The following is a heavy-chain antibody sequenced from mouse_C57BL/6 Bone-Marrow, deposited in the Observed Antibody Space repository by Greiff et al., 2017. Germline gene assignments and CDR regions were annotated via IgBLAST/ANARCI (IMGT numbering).Heavy chain of an antibody. Sequence: QVQLKESGAELVRPGASVTLSCKASGYTFTDYEMHWVKQTPVHGLEWIGGIDPETGGTAYNQKFKGKAILTADKSSSTAYMELRSLTSEDSAVYYCATGAMDYWGQGTSVTVSS. J-gene: IGHJ4*01. CDR2: IDPETGGT. CDR1: GYTFTDYE. V-gene: IGHV1-15*01. CDR3: ATGAMDY.